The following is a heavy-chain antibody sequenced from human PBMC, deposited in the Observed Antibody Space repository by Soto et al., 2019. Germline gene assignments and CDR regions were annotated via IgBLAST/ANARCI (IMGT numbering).Heavy chain of an antibody. Sequence: SETLSLTCTVSGGSISSGGYYWSWIRQHPGKGLEWIGYIYYSGSTYYNPSLKSRVTISVDTSKNQFSLKLSSVTAADTAVYYCARRNKGIKYCRGGSCYPTDAFDIWGQGTMVT. CDR3: ARRNKGIKYCRGGSCYPTDAFDI. D-gene: IGHD2-15*01. CDR1: GGSISSGGYY. CDR2: IYYSGST. J-gene: IGHJ3*02. V-gene: IGHV4-31*03.